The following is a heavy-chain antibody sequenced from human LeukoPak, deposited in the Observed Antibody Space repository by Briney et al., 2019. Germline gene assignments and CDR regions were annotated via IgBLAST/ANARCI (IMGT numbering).Heavy chain of an antibody. Sequence: ASVKVSCKASGYTFTSYYMHWVRQAPGQGLEWMGIINPSGGSTSYAQKFQGRVTMTRDTPTSTVYMELSSLRSEDTAVYYCAIHDSYDFWSGLVLDYWGQGTLVTVSS. J-gene: IGHJ4*02. CDR2: INPSGGST. CDR3: AIHDSYDFWSGLVLDY. V-gene: IGHV1-46*01. CDR1: GYTFTSYY. D-gene: IGHD3-3*01.